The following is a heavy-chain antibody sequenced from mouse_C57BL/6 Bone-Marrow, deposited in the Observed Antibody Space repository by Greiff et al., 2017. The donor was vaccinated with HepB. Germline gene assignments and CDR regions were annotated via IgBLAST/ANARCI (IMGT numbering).Heavy chain of an antibody. CDR1: GYTFTSYW. J-gene: IGHJ2*01. V-gene: IGHV1-69*01. D-gene: IGHD1-1*01. CDR3: ARGDLRSTSDY. Sequence: VKLQESGAELVMPGASVKLSCKASGYTFTSYWMHWVKQRPGQGLEWIGEIDPSDSYTNYNQKFKGKSTLTVDKSSSTAYMQLSSLTSEDSAVYYCARGDLRSTSDYWGQGTTLTVSS. CDR2: IDPSDSYT.